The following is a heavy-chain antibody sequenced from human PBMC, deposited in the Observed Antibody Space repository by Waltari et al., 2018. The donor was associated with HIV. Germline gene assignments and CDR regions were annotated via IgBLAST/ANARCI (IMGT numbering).Heavy chain of an antibody. V-gene: IGHV1-69*02. J-gene: IGHJ6*02. CDR3: AVAAAGSNYYYYGMDV. CDR1: GGTFSSYT. Sequence: QVQLVQSGAEVKKPGSSVKVSCKASGGTFSSYTISWVRQAPGQGLEWMGRIIPILGIANYAQKFQGRVTITADKSTSTAYMELSSLRSEDTAVYYCAVAAAGSNYYYYGMDVWGQGTTVTVSS. D-gene: IGHD6-13*01. CDR2: IIPILGIA.